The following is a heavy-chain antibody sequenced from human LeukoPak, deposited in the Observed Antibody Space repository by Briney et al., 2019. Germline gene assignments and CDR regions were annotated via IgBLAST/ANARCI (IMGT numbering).Heavy chain of an antibody. V-gene: IGHV1-69*13. CDR3: ARGTIFEVARRYFPPQKY. D-gene: IGHD3-3*01. J-gene: IGHJ4*02. Sequence: GASVKVSCKASGGTFSSYAISWVRQAPGQGLEWMGGIIPIFGTANYAQKFQGGVTITADESTSTAYMELSSLRSEDTAVYYCARGTIFEVARRYFPPQKYWGQGTLVTVSS. CDR2: IIPIFGTA. CDR1: GGTFSSYA.